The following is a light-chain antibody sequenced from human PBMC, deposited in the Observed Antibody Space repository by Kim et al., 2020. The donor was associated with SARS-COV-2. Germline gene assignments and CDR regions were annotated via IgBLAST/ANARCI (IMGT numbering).Light chain of an antibody. V-gene: IGLV2-14*04. CDR3: TSYTSSITWV. CDR1: SSDVGGYSF. CDR2: AVT. J-gene: IGLJ3*02. Sequence: GQSITISCNGTSSDVGGYSFVSWYQQHPGKAPKLMIYAVTKRPSGVSNRFSGSKSGNTASLTISGLQAEDEADYYCTSYTSSITWVFGGGTQLTVL.